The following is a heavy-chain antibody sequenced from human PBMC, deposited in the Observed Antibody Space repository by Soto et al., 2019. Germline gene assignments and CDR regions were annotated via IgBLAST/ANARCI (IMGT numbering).Heavy chain of an antibody. CDR1: GFTFSSYG. CDR2: IWYDGSNK. Sequence: GGSLRLSCAASGFTFSSYGMHWVRQAPGKGLEWVAVIWYDGSNKYYADSVKGRFTISRDNSKNTLYLQMNSLRAEDTAVYYCASGYDSSGIPIWGQGTLVTVSS. J-gene: IGHJ4*02. D-gene: IGHD3-22*01. CDR3: ASGYDSSGIPI. V-gene: IGHV3-33*01.